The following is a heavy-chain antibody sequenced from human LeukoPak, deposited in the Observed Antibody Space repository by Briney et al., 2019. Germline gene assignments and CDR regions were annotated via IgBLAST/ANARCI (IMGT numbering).Heavy chain of an antibody. V-gene: IGHV3-30*18. CDR2: ISYDGSNK. D-gene: IGHD6-13*01. J-gene: IGHJ5*02. Sequence: GGSLRLSCAASGFTFSSYGMHWVRQAPGKGLEWVAVISYDGSNKYYADSVKGRLTISRDNSKNTLYLQMNSLRAEDTAVYYCAKVGGEQQLVGNWFDPWGQGTLVTVSS. CDR1: GFTFSSYG. CDR3: AKVGGEQQLVGNWFDP.